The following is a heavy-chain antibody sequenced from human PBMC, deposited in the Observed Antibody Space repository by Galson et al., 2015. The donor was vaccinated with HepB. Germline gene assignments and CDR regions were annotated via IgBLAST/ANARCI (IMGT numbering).Heavy chain of an antibody. CDR2: ISGSGGST. CDR3: AKDTAAAVFSDYYYGMDV. J-gene: IGHJ6*02. V-gene: IGHV3-23*01. Sequence: SLRLSCAASGFTLSSYAMSWVRQAPGKGLEWVSAISGSGGSTYYADSVKGRFTISRDNSKNTLYLQMNSLRAEDTAVYYCAKDTAAAVFSDYYYGMDVWGQGTTVTVSS. CDR1: GFTLSSYA. D-gene: IGHD6-13*01.